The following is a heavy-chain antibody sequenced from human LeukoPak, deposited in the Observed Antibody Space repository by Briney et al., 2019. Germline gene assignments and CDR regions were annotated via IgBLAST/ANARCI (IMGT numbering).Heavy chain of an antibody. CDR3: ASLTSEGWYFDL. V-gene: IGHV4-59*08. CDR1: GGSIRSYY. J-gene: IGHJ2*01. CDR2: IYCSGST. D-gene: IGHD1-14*01. Sequence: SETLSLTCTVSGGSIRSYYWSWIRQPPGKGLEWIGYIYCSGSTNYNPSLKSRVTMSVDTSKNQFSLKLTSVTAADTAVYYCASLTSEGWYFDLWGRGTLVTVSS.